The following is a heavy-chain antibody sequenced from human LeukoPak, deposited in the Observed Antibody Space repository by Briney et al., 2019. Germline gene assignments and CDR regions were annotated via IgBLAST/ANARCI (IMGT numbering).Heavy chain of an antibody. Sequence: PSETLSLTCAVYGGSFTGYYLSWIRQSPGKGLQWIAEVNHRGGTNDNPSVKGRVTISVDTSKNQFSLKVTSLTAADTAVYYCARGPTISETGYFDYWGQGTLVTVSS. CDR3: ARGPTISETGYFDY. CDR1: GGSFTGYY. J-gene: IGHJ4*03. CDR2: VNHRGGT. D-gene: IGHD1-1*01. V-gene: IGHV4-34*01.